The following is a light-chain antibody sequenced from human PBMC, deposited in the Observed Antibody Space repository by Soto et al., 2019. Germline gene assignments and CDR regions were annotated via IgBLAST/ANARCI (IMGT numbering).Light chain of an antibody. J-gene: IGKJ5*01. CDR3: LQGIQLPNT. V-gene: IGKV2D-29*01. Sequence: DIVMTQTPLSLSVTPGQPASISCKSSQGLLHSDGKTYLSWFLQKPGQPPQLLMYVVSNRFYGVTDGFSGSGSGTDYRLNISLVEADDVGVYYCLQGIQLPNTFGQGTRLE. CDR1: QGLLHSDGKTY. CDR2: VVS.